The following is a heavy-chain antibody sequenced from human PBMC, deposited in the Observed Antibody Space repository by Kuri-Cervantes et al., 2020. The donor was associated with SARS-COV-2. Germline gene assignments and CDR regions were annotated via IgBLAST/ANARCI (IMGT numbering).Heavy chain of an antibody. Sequence: GESLKIPCAASGFTFSSYAMHWVRQAPGKGLEWVAVISYDGSNKYYADSVKGRFTISRDNSKNTLYLQMNSLRAEDTAVYYCARDGGGWFDPWGQGTLVTVSS. V-gene: IGHV3-30-3*01. J-gene: IGHJ5*02. CDR3: ARDGGGWFDP. D-gene: IGHD3-16*01. CDR1: GFTFSSYA. CDR2: ISYDGSNK.